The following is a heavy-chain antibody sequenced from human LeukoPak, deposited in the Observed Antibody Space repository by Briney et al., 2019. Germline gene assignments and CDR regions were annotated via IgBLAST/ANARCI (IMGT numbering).Heavy chain of an antibody. J-gene: IGHJ4*02. Sequence: GGSLRLSCAASGFTFSSFSMNWVRQTPGRGLEWVSSISSRSSYIYYADSLKGRLTISRDNAKNSLYLQMNSLRAEDTAVYYCAIDSSGLFDYWGQGTLVTVSS. D-gene: IGHD3-22*01. V-gene: IGHV3-21*01. CDR1: GFTFSSFS. CDR2: ISSRSSYI. CDR3: AIDSSGLFDY.